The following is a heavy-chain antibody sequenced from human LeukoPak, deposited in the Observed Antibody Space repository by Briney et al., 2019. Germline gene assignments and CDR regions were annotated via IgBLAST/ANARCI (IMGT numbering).Heavy chain of an antibody. Sequence: GGSLRLSCTSSGFSFSDYAMNWVRQAPGKGLEWVSCIRGNRGMRFYSDSVRGRFTISRDNSKNTVYLQMDSLRVDDTAVYFCAKDQEDRGYPSSFDFWGQGTLVTVSS. V-gene: IGHV3-23*01. J-gene: IGHJ4*02. CDR3: AKDQEDRGYPSSFDF. CDR2: IRGNRGMR. CDR1: GFSFSDYA. D-gene: IGHD2-15*01.